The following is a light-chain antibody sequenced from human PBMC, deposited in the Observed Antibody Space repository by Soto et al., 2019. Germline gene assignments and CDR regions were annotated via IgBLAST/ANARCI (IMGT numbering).Light chain of an antibody. CDR2: GAS. J-gene: IGKJ2*03. V-gene: IGKV3-15*01. CDR1: QSVSSD. Sequence: EIVMTQSPATLSVSPGERATLSCRASQSVSSDLAWYQQKPGQPPRLLIYGASTRATGIPARFSGSGSGTEFTLTISSLQSEDFAVYYCQQYNNWPYSFGQGTKLAIK. CDR3: QQYNNWPYS.